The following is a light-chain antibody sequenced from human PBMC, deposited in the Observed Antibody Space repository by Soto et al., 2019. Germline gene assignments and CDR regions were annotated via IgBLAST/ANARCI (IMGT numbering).Light chain of an antibody. V-gene: IGKV3D-20*01. CDR3: QQYTRSPLT. Sequence: EIVLTQSPATLSFSPGERATLSCGASQSVSSDYLAWYQQITSLAPRLLIFDASSRATGIPDRFSGSGSGTEFTLTISRLEPEDSAMSYTQQYTRSPLTVGAGT. J-gene: IGKJ4*01. CDR1: QSVSSDY. CDR2: DAS.